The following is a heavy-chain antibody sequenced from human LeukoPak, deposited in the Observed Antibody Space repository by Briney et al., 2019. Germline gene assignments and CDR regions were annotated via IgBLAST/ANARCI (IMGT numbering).Heavy chain of an antibody. Sequence: GGSLTLSCALSGSTFSSNAMSWARHPPGKGRGWVSVVSVSDGSTYYADSVKGRFTISIDNSKNTLYLQMNSLRAEDTAVYYCANSGPFVRFGELLAPFDPWGQGTLVTVSS. D-gene: IGHD3-10*01. CDR2: VSVSDGST. V-gene: IGHV3-23*01. J-gene: IGHJ5*02. CDR1: GSTFSSNA. CDR3: ANSGPFVRFGELLAPFDP.